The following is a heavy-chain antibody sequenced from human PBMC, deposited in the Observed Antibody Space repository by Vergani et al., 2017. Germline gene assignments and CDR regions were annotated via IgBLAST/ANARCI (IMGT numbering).Heavy chain of an antibody. D-gene: IGHD6-13*01. Sequence: EVQLVESGGGLVQPGGSLRLSCAASGFTFSSYWMSWVRQAPGKGLEWVANIKQDGSEKYYVDSVKGRFTISRDNAKNTLYLQMNSLRAEDTAVYYCARDEPLIAAAGTIPPRYYYYMDVWGKGTTVTVSS. CDR3: ARDEPLIAAAGTIPPRYYYYMDV. J-gene: IGHJ6*03. CDR2: IKQDGSEK. V-gene: IGHV3-7*01. CDR1: GFTFSSYW.